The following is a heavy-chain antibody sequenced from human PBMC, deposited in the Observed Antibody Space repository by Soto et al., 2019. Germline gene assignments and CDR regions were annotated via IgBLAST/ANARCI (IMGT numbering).Heavy chain of an antibody. D-gene: IGHD1-1*01. CDR1: GFTFSTYW. J-gene: IGHJ6*02. CDR3: AREEAGTSYGMDV. Sequence: EVQLVESGGGLVQPGGSLRLSCAASGFTFSTYWMHWVRQAPGKGLVWVSRINSDGSSTSYADSVKGRFTISRDNAKNTLYLQMNSLRAEDTSVYYCAREEAGTSYGMDVWGQGTTVTVSS. V-gene: IGHV3-74*01. CDR2: INSDGSST.